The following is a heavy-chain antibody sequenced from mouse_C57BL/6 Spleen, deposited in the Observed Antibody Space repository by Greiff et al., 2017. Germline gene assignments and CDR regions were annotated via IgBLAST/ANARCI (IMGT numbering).Heavy chain of an antibody. CDR3: TRAHYYGHFDY. D-gene: IGHD1-1*01. J-gene: IGHJ2*01. CDR2: ISSGGDYI. Sequence: EVMLVESGEGLVKPGGSLKLSCAASGFTFSSYAMSWVRQTPEKRLEWVAYISSGGDYIYYADTVKGRFTISRDNARNTLYLQMSSLKSEDTAMYYCTRAHYYGHFDYWGQGTTLTVSS. CDR1: GFTFSSYA. V-gene: IGHV5-9-1*02.